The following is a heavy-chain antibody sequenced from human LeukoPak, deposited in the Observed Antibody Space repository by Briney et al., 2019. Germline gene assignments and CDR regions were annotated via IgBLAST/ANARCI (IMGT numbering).Heavy chain of an antibody. CDR3: ARVDSSSWDSPYYFDY. Sequence: ASVKVSCKASGYAFISYAMNWVRQAPGQGLEWMGWISTNTGSPTYAQGFTGRFVFSLDTSVSTAYLQISSLKAEDTAVYYCARVDSSSWDSPYYFDYWGQGTLVTVSS. V-gene: IGHV7-4-1*02. CDR1: GYAFISYA. CDR2: ISTNTGSP. D-gene: IGHD6-13*01. J-gene: IGHJ4*02.